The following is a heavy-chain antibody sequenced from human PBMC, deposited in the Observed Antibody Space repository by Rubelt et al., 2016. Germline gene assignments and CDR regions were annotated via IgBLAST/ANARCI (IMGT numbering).Heavy chain of an antibody. Sequence: QVQLVQSGAEVKKPGSSVKVSCKASGGTFSSYAISWVRQAPGQGLEWMGRIIPILGMANYAEKFQGIVTITADKSTSTAYMELSSLRSEDTDVYYCARWAYGGNSGAFDIWGQGTMVTVSS. J-gene: IGHJ3*02. CDR2: IIPILGMA. D-gene: IGHD4-23*01. CDR3: ARWAYGGNSGAFDI. V-gene: IGHV1-69*04. CDR1: GGTFSSYA.